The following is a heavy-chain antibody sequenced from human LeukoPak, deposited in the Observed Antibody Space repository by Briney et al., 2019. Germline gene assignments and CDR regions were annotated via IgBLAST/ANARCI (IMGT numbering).Heavy chain of an antibody. CDR2: IFPYDSHT. J-gene: IGHJ4*02. V-gene: IGHV5-51*01. D-gene: IGHD4-23*01. CDR1: EYGFTNYW. CDR3: ARLPAFGGSSAYFDF. Sequence: GESLKTSCRASEYGFTNYWIGWVRQMPGKGLEWMGIIFPYDSHTRYSPSFQGQVPLSADNSIHAAFLQWSSLKASDSAIYYCARLPAFGGSSAYFDFWAEGTLVTVSS.